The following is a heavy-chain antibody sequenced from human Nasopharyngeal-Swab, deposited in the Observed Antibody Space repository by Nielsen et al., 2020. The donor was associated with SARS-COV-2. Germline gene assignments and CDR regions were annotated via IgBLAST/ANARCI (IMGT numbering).Heavy chain of an antibody. CDR2: TSYDGSNK. J-gene: IGHJ4*02. CDR1: GFTFSSYG. V-gene: IGHV3-30*18. CDR3: AKGGHGDRLDFDY. D-gene: IGHD4-17*01. Sequence: GESLKISCAASGFTFSSYGMHWVRQAPGKGLEWVALTSYDGSNKYYADSVKGRFTISRDNSKNTLYLQMNSLRAEDTAVYYCAKGGHGDRLDFDYWGQGTLVTVSS.